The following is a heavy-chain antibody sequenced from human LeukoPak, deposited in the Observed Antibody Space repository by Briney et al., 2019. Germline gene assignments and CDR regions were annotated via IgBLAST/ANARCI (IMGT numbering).Heavy chain of an antibody. J-gene: IGHJ5*02. CDR3: ARFIYYYDSSGYYYGWFDP. D-gene: IGHD3-22*01. CDR2: IYYSGST. V-gene: IGHV4-59*06. CDR1: GGSISSYY. Sequence: SETLSLTCTVSGGSISSYYWSWIRQPPGKGLEWIGYIYYSGSTYYNPSLKSRVTISVDTSKNQFSLKLSSVTAADTAVYYCARFIYYYDSSGYYYGWFDPWGQGTLVTVSS.